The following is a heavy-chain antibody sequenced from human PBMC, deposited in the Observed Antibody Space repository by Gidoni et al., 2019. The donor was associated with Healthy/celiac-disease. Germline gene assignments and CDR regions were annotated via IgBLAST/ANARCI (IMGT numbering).Heavy chain of an antibody. CDR1: GCTFSSYA. Sequence: QVQLVQSGAEVKKPGSSVKVSCKASGCTFSSYAISWVRQAPGQGLEWMGGIIPIFGTANYAQKFQGRVTITADESTSTAYMELSSLRSEDTAVYYCARSNPRDSSGYYYVWFDPWGQGTLVTVSS. CDR2: IIPIFGTA. V-gene: IGHV1-69*01. D-gene: IGHD3-22*01. CDR3: ARSNPRDSSGYYYVWFDP. J-gene: IGHJ5*02.